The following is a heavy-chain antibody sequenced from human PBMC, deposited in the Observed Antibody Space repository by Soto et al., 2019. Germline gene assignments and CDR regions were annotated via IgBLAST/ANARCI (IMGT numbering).Heavy chain of an antibody. CDR2: IYYSGST. V-gene: IGHV4-31*03. CDR3: ARENSDDYSTLYWYFDL. CDR1: GGSISSGGYY. D-gene: IGHD4-4*01. J-gene: IGHJ2*01. Sequence: QVQLQESGPGLVKPSQTLSLTCTVSGGSISSGGYYWSWIRQHPGKGLEWIGYIYYSGSTYYNPSLKSRVTISVDTSKNQCSLKLSSVTAADTAVYYCARENSDDYSTLYWYFDLWGRGTLVTVSS.